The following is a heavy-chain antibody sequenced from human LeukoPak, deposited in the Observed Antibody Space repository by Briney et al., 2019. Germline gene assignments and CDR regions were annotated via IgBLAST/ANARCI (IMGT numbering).Heavy chain of an antibody. CDR2: INSDGSST. Sequence: PGGFLRLSCAASGFTFSSYWMHWVRQAPGKGLVWVSRINSDGSSTSYADSVKGRFTISRDNAKNTLYLQMNSLRAEDTAVYYCAREPGYCSSTSCYTGDYWGQGTLVTVSS. CDR3: AREPGYCSSTSCYTGDY. CDR1: GFTFSSYW. V-gene: IGHV3-74*01. J-gene: IGHJ4*02. D-gene: IGHD2-2*02.